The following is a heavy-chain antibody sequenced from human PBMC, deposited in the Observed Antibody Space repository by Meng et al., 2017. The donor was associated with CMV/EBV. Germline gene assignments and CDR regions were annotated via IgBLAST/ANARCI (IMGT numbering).Heavy chain of an antibody. CDR3: ARLAKAACTQWSYYYGMDV. CDR1: GGSFSGYY. D-gene: IGHD6-13*01. V-gene: IGHV4-34*01. Sequence: SETLSLTCAVYGGSFSGYYWSWIRQPPGKGLEWIGEINHSGSTNYNPSLKSRVTISVDTSKNQFSLKLSSVTAADTAVYYCARLAKAACTQWSYYYGMDVWGQGTTVTVSS. J-gene: IGHJ6*02. CDR2: INHSGST.